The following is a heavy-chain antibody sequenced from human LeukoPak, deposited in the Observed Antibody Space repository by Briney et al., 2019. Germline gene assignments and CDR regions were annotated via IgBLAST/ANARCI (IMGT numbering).Heavy chain of an antibody. D-gene: IGHD6-19*01. CDR1: GFTFSSYG. CDR2: IWYDGSNK. CDR3: AKLLAVAGIDFDY. J-gene: IGHJ4*02. Sequence: GGSLRLSCAASGFTFSSYGMHWVRQAPGKGLEWVAVIWYDGSNKYYADSVKGRFTISRDNSKNTLYLQMNSLRAEDTAVYYCAKLLAVAGIDFDYWGQGTLVTVSS. V-gene: IGHV3-33*06.